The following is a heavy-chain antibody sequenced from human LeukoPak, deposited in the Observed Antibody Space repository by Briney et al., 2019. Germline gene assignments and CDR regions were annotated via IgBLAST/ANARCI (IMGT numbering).Heavy chain of an antibody. CDR1: GFTFSSYA. CDR3: ARGPTVTPLEY. Sequence: GGSLRLSCAASGFTFSSYAMHWVRQAPGKGLEWVAVISYDGSNKYHADSVKGRFTISRDNSKNTLYLQMNSLRAEDTAVYYCARGPTVTPLEYWGQGTLVTVSS. J-gene: IGHJ4*02. D-gene: IGHD4-17*01. V-gene: IGHV3-30-3*01. CDR2: ISYDGSNK.